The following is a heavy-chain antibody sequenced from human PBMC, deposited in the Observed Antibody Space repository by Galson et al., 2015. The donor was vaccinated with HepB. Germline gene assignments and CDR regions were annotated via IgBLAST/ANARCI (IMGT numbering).Heavy chain of an antibody. CDR2: IYWEDDN. D-gene: IGHD6-19*01. CDR1: GFSLTSNAVG. Sequence: PALVKPTQTLTLTCTFSGFSLTSNAVGVGWIRQPPGKALEWLELIYWEDDNHYSPSLKSRLSITKDTSKHQVVLTMTNMDPVDTATYYCAHGSGWLFDYWGQGTLVTVSS. J-gene: IGHJ4*02. V-gene: IGHV2-5*02. CDR3: AHGSGWLFDY.